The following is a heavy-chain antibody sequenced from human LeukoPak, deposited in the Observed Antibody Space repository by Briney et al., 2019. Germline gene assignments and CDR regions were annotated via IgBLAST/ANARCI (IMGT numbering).Heavy chain of an antibody. CDR1: GFTFSSYG. J-gene: IGHJ4*02. Sequence: GGSLRLSCAASGFTFSSYGMHWVRQAPGKGLEWVAVISYDGSNKYYADSVKGRFTISRDNSKNTLYLQMNSLRAEDTAVYYCAKDNDYYDSSGYYVWGQGTLVTVSS. D-gene: IGHD3-22*01. CDR3: AKDNDYYDSSGYYV. V-gene: IGHV3-30*18. CDR2: ISYDGSNK.